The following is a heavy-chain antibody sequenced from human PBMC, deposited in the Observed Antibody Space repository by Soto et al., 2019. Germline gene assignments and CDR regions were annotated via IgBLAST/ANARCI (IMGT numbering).Heavy chain of an antibody. CDR2: TYYRSKWSY. D-gene: IGHD6-19*01. CDR1: GDSVSSNSAA. CDR3: ACTHGWSFFDY. J-gene: IGHJ4*02. Sequence: SQTLSLTCAISGDSVSSNSAAWNWIRQSPSGGLEWLGRTYYRSKWSYDYAVSVKSRITINPDTSKNQFSLQLNSVTPEDTALYFCACTHGWSFFDYWGQGILVTVSS. V-gene: IGHV6-1*01.